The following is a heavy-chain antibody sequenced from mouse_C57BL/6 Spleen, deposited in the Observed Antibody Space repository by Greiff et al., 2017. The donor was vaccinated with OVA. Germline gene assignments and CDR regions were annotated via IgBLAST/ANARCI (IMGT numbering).Heavy chain of an antibody. CDR1: GFTFSSYG. Sequence: DVMLVESGGDLVKPGGSLKLSCAASGFTFSSYGMSWVRQTPDKRLEWVATISSGGSYTYYPDRVKGRFTISRDNAKNTLYLQMSSLKTEDTAMYDCARHEGTEAWFAYWGQGTLVTVSA. CDR2: ISSGGSYT. J-gene: IGHJ3*01. CDR3: ARHEGTEAWFAY. D-gene: IGHD3-3*01. V-gene: IGHV5-6*02.